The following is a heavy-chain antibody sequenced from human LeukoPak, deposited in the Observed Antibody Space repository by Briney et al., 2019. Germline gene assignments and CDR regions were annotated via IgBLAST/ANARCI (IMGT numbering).Heavy chain of an antibody. Sequence: PGRSLRLSCAASGFTFSSYGMPWVRQAPGKGLEWVAVISYDGSNKYYADSVKGRFTISRDNSKNTLYLQMNSLRAEDTAVYYCAKDGSGLWGQGTLVTVSS. V-gene: IGHV3-30*18. CDR2: ISYDGSNK. D-gene: IGHD3-10*01. J-gene: IGHJ4*02. CDR3: AKDGSGL. CDR1: GFTFSSYG.